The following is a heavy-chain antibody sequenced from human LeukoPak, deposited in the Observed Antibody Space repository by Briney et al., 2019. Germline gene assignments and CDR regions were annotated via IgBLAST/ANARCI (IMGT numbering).Heavy chain of an antibody. D-gene: IGHD6-13*01. CDR1: GFTFTSYW. Sequence: PGGSLRLSCAASGFTFTSYWMHWVRQAPGKGLVWVSRINSDGSSTSYAGSVKGRFTISRDNAKNSLYLQMDSLRAEDTAVYYCAAGGSWYYNYWGQGTLVTVSS. CDR2: INSDGSST. CDR3: AAGGSWYYNY. V-gene: IGHV3-74*01. J-gene: IGHJ4*02.